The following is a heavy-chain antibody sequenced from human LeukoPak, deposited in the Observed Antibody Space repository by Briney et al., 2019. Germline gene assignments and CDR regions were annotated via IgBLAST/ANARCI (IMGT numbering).Heavy chain of an antibody. CDR1: GGSISSSSYY. J-gene: IGHJ5*02. D-gene: IGHD1-26*01. V-gene: IGHV4-39*07. Sequence: PSETLSLTCTVSGGSISSSSYYWGWIRQPPGKGLEWIGSIYYSGSTYYNPSLKSRVTISVDTSKSQFSLKLSSVTAADTAVYYCARELGGSYSNWFAPWGHGILVTVSS. CDR2: IYYSGST. CDR3: ARELGGSYSNWFAP.